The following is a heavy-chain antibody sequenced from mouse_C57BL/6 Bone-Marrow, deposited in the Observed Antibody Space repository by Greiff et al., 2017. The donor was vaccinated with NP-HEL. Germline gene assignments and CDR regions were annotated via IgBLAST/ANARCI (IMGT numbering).Heavy chain of an antibody. J-gene: IGHJ1*03. Sequence: QVQLQQSGAELARPGASVKLSCKASGYTFTSYGISWVKQRTGQGLEWIGEIYPRSGNTYYNEKFKGKATLTADKSSSTAYMELRSLTSEDSAVYFCAREALLLRFYWYFDVWGTGTTVTVSS. CDR2: IYPRSGNT. CDR3: AREALLLRFYWYFDV. CDR1: GYTFTSYG. D-gene: IGHD1-1*01. V-gene: IGHV1-81*01.